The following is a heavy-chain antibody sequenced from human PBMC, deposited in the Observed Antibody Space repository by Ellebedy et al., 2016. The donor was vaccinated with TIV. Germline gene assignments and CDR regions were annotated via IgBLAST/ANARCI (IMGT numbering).Heavy chain of an antibody. CDR3: ARELRPSGSYYVY. J-gene: IGHJ4*02. V-gene: IGHV1-2*02. Sequence: GGSLRLSXAASGFTFSSYGMHWVRQAPGQGLEWMGWINPNSGGTNYAQKFQGRVTMTTDTSTSTAYMELRSLRSDDTAVYYCARELRPSGSYYVYWGQGTLVTVSS. CDR2: INPNSGGT. CDR1: GFTFSSYG. D-gene: IGHD1-26*01.